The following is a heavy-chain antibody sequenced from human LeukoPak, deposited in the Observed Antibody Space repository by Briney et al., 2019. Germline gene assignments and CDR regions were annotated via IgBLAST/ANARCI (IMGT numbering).Heavy chain of an antibody. CDR3: ARRGLRYFEDGMDV. D-gene: IGHD3-9*01. Sequence: SETLSLTCTVSGGSISSYYWSWIRQPPGKGLEWIGYIYYSGSTNYNPSLESRVTISVDTSKNQFSLKLSSVTAADTAVYYCARRGLRYFEDGMDVWGQGTTVTVSS. V-gene: IGHV4-59*08. J-gene: IGHJ6*02. CDR2: IYYSGST. CDR1: GGSISSYY.